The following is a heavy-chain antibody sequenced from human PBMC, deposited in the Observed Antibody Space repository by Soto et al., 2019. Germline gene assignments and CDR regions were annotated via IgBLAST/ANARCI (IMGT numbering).Heavy chain of an antibody. D-gene: IGHD2-15*01. CDR2: IFYSGST. V-gene: IGHV4-39*01. CDR1: SGSISSTIYS. CDR3: SRQCRGVTCHLLVP. J-gene: IGHJ5*02. Sequence: PSETLSLTCTVSSGSISSTIYSWDWIRQPPGKGLEWIGSIFYSGSTYYNPSLKSRVTISVDTSKNQFSLTLASVTAADTAVYYCSRQCRGVTCHLLVPWGQGTLVTVSS.